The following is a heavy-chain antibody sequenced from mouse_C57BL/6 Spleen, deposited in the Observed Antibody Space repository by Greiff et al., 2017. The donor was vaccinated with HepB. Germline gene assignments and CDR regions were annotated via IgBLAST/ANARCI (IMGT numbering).Heavy chain of an antibody. D-gene: IGHD1-1*01. V-gene: IGHV1S81*02. Sequence: QVQLQQPGAELVKAWASVKMSCKASGYTFTSYWMHWVKQRLGQGLEWFAETTPTNGRTYYNEKFKSKATLTVDKSSSTAYMLLSGPTFEDSAVYYCARIKKIVATYFDYWGQGTTLTVSS. CDR1: GYTFTSYW. CDR3: ARIKKIVATYFDY. CDR2: TTPTNGRT. J-gene: IGHJ2*01.